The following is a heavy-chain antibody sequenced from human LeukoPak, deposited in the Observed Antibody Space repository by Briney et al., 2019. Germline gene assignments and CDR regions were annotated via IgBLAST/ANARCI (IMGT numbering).Heavy chain of an antibody. J-gene: IGHJ4*02. CDR3: ARDRIRGYYDSSGYYSTANYFDY. CDR1: GFTFSSYW. D-gene: IGHD3-22*01. V-gene: IGHV3-7*01. CDR2: IKQDGSEK. Sequence: GGSLRLSCAASGFTFSSYWMSWVRQAPGKGLEWVANIKQDGSEKYYVDSVKGRFTISRDNAKNSLYLQMNSLRAEDTAVHYCARDRIRGYYDSSGYYSTANYFDYWGQGTLVTVSS.